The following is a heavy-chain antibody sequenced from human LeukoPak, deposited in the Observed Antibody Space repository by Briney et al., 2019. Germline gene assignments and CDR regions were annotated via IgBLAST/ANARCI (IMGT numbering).Heavy chain of an antibody. CDR3: AKGTRYGPAAISPAFDI. V-gene: IGHV3-43*02. Sequence: GGSLRLSCAASGFTFDDYAMHWVRHAPGKGLEWVSLISGDGGSTYYADSVKGRFTISRDNSKNSLYLQMNSLRAEDTAVYYCAKGTRYGPAAISPAFDIWGQGTMVTVSS. J-gene: IGHJ3*02. CDR2: ISGDGGST. CDR1: GFTFDDYA. D-gene: IGHD2-2*01.